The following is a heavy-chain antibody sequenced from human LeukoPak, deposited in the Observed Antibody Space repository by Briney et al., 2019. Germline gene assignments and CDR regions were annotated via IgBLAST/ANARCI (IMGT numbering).Heavy chain of an antibody. D-gene: IGHD3-16*01. CDR1: GSSFSDHW. CDR3: VRGVGGSTYLDY. Sequence: GGSLRLSCAASGSSFSDHWMHWVRQVPGKGPVWVSRIKSDGSWTNDADSVKGRFTISRDNAKNTLYLQMNSLRVEDTAVYHCVRGVGGSTYLDYWGQGALVTVSS. J-gene: IGHJ4*02. V-gene: IGHV3-74*01. CDR2: IKSDGSWT.